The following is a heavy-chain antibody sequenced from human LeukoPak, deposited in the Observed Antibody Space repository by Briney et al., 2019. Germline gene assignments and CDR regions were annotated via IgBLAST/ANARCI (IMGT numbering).Heavy chain of an antibody. Sequence: SETLSHTCTASGGSISSYYWSWIRQPPGKGLEWIGYIYYSGSTNYNPSLKSRVTISVDTSKNQFSLKLSSVTAADTAVYYCARGRWELQVIDYWGQGTLVTVSS. V-gene: IGHV4-59*01. CDR1: GGSISSYY. CDR2: IYYSGST. J-gene: IGHJ4*02. D-gene: IGHD1-26*01. CDR3: ARGRWELQVIDY.